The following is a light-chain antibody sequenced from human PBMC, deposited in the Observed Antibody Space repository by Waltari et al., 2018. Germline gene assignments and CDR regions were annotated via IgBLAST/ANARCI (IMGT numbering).Light chain of an antibody. CDR3: PVWDRNREHLVV. Sequence: SYVLTQAPSVSVAPGQTATITCGGNDIGRTNVHWYQQKPGQAPIVVIYYDSDRPSGIPERFSGSNSENTANLTISRVEDGDEADDFCPVWDRNREHLVVFGGGTKLTVL. J-gene: IGLJ2*01. CDR1: DIGRTN. CDR2: YDS. V-gene: IGLV3-21*04.